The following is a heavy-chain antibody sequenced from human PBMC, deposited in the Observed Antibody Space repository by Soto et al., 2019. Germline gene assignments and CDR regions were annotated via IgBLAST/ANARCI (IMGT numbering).Heavy chain of an antibody. CDR3: ARTYYFDSSGFG. V-gene: IGHV4-61*01. CDR1: GGSVSSGSYY. J-gene: IGHJ4*02. D-gene: IGHD3-22*01. CDR2: IYSIGST. Sequence: LSLTCTVSGGSVSSGSYYWSWIRQPPGKGLEWIGYIYSIGSTNYSPSLKSRVSMSLDTSKNQFSLKLRSVTAADTAVYYCARTYYFDSSGFGWGQGTLVTVSS.